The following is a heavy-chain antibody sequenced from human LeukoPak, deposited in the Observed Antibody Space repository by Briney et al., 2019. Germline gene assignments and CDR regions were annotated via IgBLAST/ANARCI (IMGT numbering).Heavy chain of an antibody. V-gene: IGHV4-34*01. Sequence: PSETLSLTCAVYGGSFSGYYWSWIRQPPGKGLEWIGGVSHSGETHYNASLKGRCTISVDTAKNQFSLKLTSVTAADTAVSYCARREVRGVIPDVRRYWGQGALVTVSS. CDR1: GGSFSGYY. D-gene: IGHD3-10*01. CDR2: VSHSGET. CDR3: ARREVRGVIPDVRRY. J-gene: IGHJ4*02.